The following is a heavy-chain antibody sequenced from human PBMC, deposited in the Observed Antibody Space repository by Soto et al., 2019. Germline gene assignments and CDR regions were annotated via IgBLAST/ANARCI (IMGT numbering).Heavy chain of an antibody. V-gene: IGHV1-69*13. CDR3: ARGLFGQQWLVGFDT. J-gene: IGHJ4*02. D-gene: IGHD6-19*01. CDR1: GGSFSNYI. Sequence: SVKVSCKASGGSFSNYIFAWVRQAPGQGLEWMGGTIPMFATAQYAQKLQGRITITADESTSTVYMDLTSLTSDDTAVYYCARGLFGQQWLVGFDTCGQGTLVTVYS. CDR2: TIPMFATA.